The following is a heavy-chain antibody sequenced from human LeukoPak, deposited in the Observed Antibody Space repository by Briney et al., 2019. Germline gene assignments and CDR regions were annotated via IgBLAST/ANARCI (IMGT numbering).Heavy chain of an antibody. CDR2: TSYDGNKK. D-gene: IGHD2-15*01. CDR3: AREGITATFDY. J-gene: IGHJ4*02. V-gene: IGHV3-30-3*01. Sequence: GRSLRLSCAASGFIFSDYAMHWVRQAPGKGLEWVAVTSYDGNKKYYADSVKGRFSISRDNSKRTLYLQLNSLSPEDTAVYYCAREGITATFDYWGRGTLVTAPS. CDR1: GFIFSDYA.